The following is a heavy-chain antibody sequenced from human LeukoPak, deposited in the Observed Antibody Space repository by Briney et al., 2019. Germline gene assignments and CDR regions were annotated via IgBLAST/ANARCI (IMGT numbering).Heavy chain of an antibody. Sequence: GGSLRLSCAASGFTFSSYAMSWVRQAPGKGLEWVSVIYSGGSTYYADSVKGRFTISRDNSKNTLYLQMNSLRAEDTAVYYCARVDTMVRGVITYYYYYGMDVWGQGTTVTVSS. CDR3: ARVDTMVRGVITYYYYYGMDV. D-gene: IGHD3-10*01. V-gene: IGHV3-66*01. CDR2: IYSGGST. CDR1: GFTFSSYA. J-gene: IGHJ6*02.